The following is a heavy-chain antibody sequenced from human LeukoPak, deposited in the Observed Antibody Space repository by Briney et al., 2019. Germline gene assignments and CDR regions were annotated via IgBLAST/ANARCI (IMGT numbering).Heavy chain of an antibody. Sequence: SETLSLTCAVSGGSFSGYYWSWIRQPPGKGLEWIGEINHSGSTNYNPSLKSRVTISVDTSKNQFSLKLSSVTAADTAVYYCARGRYCSSTSCYHSSDYWGQGTLVTVSS. CDR2: INHSGST. CDR3: ARGRYCSSTSCYHSSDY. J-gene: IGHJ4*02. CDR1: GGSFSGYY. V-gene: IGHV4-34*01. D-gene: IGHD2-2*01.